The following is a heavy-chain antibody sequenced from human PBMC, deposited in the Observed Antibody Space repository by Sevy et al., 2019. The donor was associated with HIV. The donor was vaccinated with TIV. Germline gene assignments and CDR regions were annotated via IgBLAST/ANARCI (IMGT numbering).Heavy chain of an antibody. Sequence: GGSLRLSCAASGFTVSSSYMSWVRQAPGKGLECVSDIYSGGSTYYADSVKGRFTISRDNSKNTLFLQMNSLRAEDTAVYYCARTDSSGYYSSYWGQGTLVTVSS. V-gene: IGHV3-53*01. CDR1: GFTVSSSY. J-gene: IGHJ4*02. D-gene: IGHD3-22*01. CDR3: ARTDSSGYYSSY. CDR2: IYSGGST.